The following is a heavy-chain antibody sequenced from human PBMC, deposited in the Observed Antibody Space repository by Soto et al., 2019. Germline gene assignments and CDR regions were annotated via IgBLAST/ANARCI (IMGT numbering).Heavy chain of an antibody. J-gene: IGHJ4*02. V-gene: IGHV3-23*01. D-gene: IGHD3-16*01. Sequence: GGSLRLSCAASGFTFSSYAMSWVRQAPGKGLEWVSAISGSGGSTYYADSVKGRFTISRDNSKNTLYLQMNSLRAEDTAVYYCAARYDYIWGSWTAAFDYWGQGTRVTVSS. CDR2: ISGSGGST. CDR3: AARYDYIWGSWTAAFDY. CDR1: GFTFSSYA.